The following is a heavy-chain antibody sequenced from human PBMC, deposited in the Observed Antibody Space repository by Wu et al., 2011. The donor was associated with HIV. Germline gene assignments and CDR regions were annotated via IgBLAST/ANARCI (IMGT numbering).Heavy chain of an antibody. CDR3: ARVDRWYYYSTSGYYSDY. V-gene: IGHV1-18*01. D-gene: IGHD3-22*01. Sequence: QVQLVQSEPEVRKPGASVSVSCKASGYPFSNYGISWVRQAPGQGLEWMGWITTDSGDTNYVQRFQGRVIMTTDTSTNTAYMELRSLRPDDTAMYYCARVDRWYYYSTSGYYSDYWGQGTLVTVSS. J-gene: IGHJ4*02. CDR1: GYPFSNYG. CDR2: ITTDSGDT.